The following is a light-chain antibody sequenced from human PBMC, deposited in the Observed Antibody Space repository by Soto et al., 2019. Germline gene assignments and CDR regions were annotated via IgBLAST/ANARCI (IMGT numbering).Light chain of an antibody. Sequence: EIVLTQSPGTLSLSPGERGTLSCRTSQNVNSRYLAWYQHKPGPAPRLLIYDATRTATGIPDRFSGSASGTDFTLTISRLEPEDFAVYYCAHYEDSPSTWTFGQGTKV. V-gene: IGKV3-20*01. CDR1: QNVNSRY. CDR3: AHYEDSPSTWT. CDR2: DAT. J-gene: IGKJ1*01.